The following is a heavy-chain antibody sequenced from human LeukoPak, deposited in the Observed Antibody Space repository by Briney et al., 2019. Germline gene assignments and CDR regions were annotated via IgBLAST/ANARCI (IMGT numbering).Heavy chain of an antibody. Sequence: GGSLRLSCAASGFTFSSYSMNWVRQAPGKGLEWVSYISSSSSTIYYADSVKGRFTISRDNAKNSLYLQMNSLRAEDTAVYYCASIAARPVYYYYYMDVWGKGTTVTVSS. D-gene: IGHD6-6*01. J-gene: IGHJ6*03. CDR2: ISSSSSTI. CDR3: ASIAARPVYYYYYMDV. CDR1: GFTFSSYS. V-gene: IGHV3-48*04.